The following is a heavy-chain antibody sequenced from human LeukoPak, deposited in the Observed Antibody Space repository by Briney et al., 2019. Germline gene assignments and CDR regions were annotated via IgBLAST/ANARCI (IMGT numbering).Heavy chain of an antibody. D-gene: IGHD5-18*01. CDR1: GYTFTSYG. V-gene: IGHV1-18*01. J-gene: IGHJ4*02. Sequence: ASVKVSCKASGYTFTSYGISWVRQAPGQGLEWMGWISAYNGNTNYAQKLQGRVTMTTDTSTSTAYMELRSLRSDDTAVYYCARDTRGYSYGSYPTPYYFDYWGQGTLVTVSS. CDR3: ARDTRGYSYGSYPTPYYFDY. CDR2: ISAYNGNT.